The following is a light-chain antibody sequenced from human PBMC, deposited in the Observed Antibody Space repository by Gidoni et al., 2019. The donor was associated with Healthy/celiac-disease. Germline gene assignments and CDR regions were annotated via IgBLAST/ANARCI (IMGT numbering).Light chain of an antibody. J-gene: IGLJ2*01. CDR1: ALPKQY. CDR3: QSADSSGTYREV. CDR2: KDS. Sequence: SYELTQPPSVSVSPGKTARITCSGDALPKQYAYWYQQKPGQAPVLVIYKDSERPSGIPERFSGSSSGKTVTLTISGVQAEDEADYYCQSADSSGTYREVFGGGTKLTVL. V-gene: IGLV3-25*03.